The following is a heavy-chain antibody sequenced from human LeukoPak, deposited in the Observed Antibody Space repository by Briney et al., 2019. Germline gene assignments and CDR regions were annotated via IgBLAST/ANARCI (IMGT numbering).Heavy chain of an antibody. D-gene: IGHD1-14*01. CDR1: GYTSTNYG. V-gene: IGHV1-18*03. J-gene: IGHJ4*02. Sequence: ASVKVSCKTSGYTSTNYGITWVRQAPGQGLEWVGWISANDGYAKYAQKVQGRVTMTTDTPTSTAYMELRSLTSDDMAVYSCARAPPGFTLGPGDYWGQGTLVTVSA. CDR2: ISANDGYA. CDR3: ARAPPGFTLGPGDY.